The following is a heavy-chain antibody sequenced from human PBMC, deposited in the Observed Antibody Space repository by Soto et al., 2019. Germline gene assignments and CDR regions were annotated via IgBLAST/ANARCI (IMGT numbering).Heavy chain of an antibody. Sequence: PSETLSLTFAVYGGPFSCYYWSWIRQPAGKGLEWIGEINHSGSTNYNPSLKSRVTISVDTSKNQFSLKLSSVTAADTAVYYCARASFGVVIWFDPCGQGTLVTVYS. J-gene: IGHJ5*02. CDR1: GGPFSCYY. V-gene: IGHV4-34*01. CDR2: INHSGST. D-gene: IGHD3-3*01. CDR3: ARASFGVVIWFDP.